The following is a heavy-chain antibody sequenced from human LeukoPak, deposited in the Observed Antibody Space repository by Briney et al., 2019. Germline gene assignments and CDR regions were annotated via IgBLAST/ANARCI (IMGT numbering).Heavy chain of an antibody. Sequence: SETLSLTCAVYGGSFSGYYWSWIRQPPGKGLEWIGEINHSGSTNYNPSLKSRVTISVDTSKNQFSLKLSSVTAADTAVYYCARGVRGSSWSLYYFDYWGQGTLVTASS. CDR2: INHSGST. V-gene: IGHV4-34*01. J-gene: IGHJ4*02. CDR3: ARGVRGSSWSLYYFDY. CDR1: GGSFSGYY. D-gene: IGHD6-13*01.